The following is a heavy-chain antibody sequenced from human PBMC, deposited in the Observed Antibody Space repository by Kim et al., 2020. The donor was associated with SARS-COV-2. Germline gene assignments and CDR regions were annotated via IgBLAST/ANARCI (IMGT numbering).Heavy chain of an antibody. D-gene: IGHD2-15*01. Sequence: GGSLRLSCAASGFTFSNFWMHWVRQAPGKGLMWVSRINSDGSSTIYAYSVKGRFTISRDNAKNTLYLQMNSLRAEDTAIYYCVRRYCSGGGCYYDYWGQGTLVTVSS. J-gene: IGHJ4*02. CDR1: GFTFSNFW. CDR2: INSDGSST. V-gene: IGHV3-74*01. CDR3: VRRYCSGGGCYYDY.